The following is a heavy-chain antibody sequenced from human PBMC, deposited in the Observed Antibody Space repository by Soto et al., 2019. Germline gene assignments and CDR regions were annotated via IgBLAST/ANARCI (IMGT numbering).Heavy chain of an antibody. V-gene: IGHV6-1*01. CDR3: ARDGLIPGDDYAGMDV. J-gene: IGHJ6*02. CDR1: GYSVSSNSAA. CDR2: TYYRSKWYN. D-gene: IGHD3-16*01. Sequence: PSQTLSLTCAISGYSVSSNSAAWNWIRQSPSRGLEWLGRTYYRSKWYNDYAVSVKSRITINPDTSKNQFSPQLNSVTPEDTAVYYCARDGLIPGDDYAGMDVWGQGTTVTVSS.